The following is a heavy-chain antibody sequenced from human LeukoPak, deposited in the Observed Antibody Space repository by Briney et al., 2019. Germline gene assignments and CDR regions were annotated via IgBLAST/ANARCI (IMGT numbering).Heavy chain of an antibody. CDR1: GGSFSGYY. CDR3: ASRRLRFLEWHAYYFDY. V-gene: IGHV4-34*01. J-gene: IGHJ4*02. Sequence: SETLSLTCAVYGGSFSGYYWSWIRQPPGKGLEWIGEINHSGSTNYNPSLKSRVTISVDTSKNQFSLKLSSVTAADTAVYFCASRRLRFLEWHAYYFDYWGQGTLVTVSS. D-gene: IGHD3-3*01. CDR2: INHSGST.